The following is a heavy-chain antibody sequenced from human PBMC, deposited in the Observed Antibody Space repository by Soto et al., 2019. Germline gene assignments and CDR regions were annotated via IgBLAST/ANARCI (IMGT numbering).Heavy chain of an antibody. Sequence: QVQLQQSGAGLLKPSETLSLTCAVSGGSFSGYYWSWIRQPPGKGLEWIGEIKHSGSTNYNPSLKRRVTISVDTSKNQFALKLSSVTAADTAVDYACILGECSGGSCAPDYWGQGTLVTVSS. CDR2: IKHSGST. CDR1: GGSFSGYY. J-gene: IGHJ4*02. V-gene: IGHV4-34*01. D-gene: IGHD2-15*01. CDR3: CILGECSGGSCAPDY.